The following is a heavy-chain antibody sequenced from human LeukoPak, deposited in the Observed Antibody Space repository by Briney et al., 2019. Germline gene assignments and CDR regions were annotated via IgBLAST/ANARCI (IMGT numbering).Heavy chain of an antibody. V-gene: IGHV4-39*01. D-gene: IGHD3-22*01. J-gene: IGHJ6*03. CDR1: GGSISSSSYY. Sequence: PSETLSLTCTVSGGSISSSSYYWGWIRQPPGKGLEWIGSIYYSGSTYYNPSLKSRVTISVDTSKNQFSLKLSSVTAADTAVYYCARLYDSSPTYYYYYYYMDVWGKGTTVTVSS. CDR2: IYYSGST. CDR3: ARLYDSSPTYYYYYYYMDV.